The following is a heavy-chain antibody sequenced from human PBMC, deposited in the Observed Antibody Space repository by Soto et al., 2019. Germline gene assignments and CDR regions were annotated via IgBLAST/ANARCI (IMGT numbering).Heavy chain of an antibody. CDR2: ISAYNGNT. J-gene: IGHJ5*02. Sequence: ASVQVSCKASGYTFTSYGISWVRQAPGQGLEWIGWISAYNGNTNYAQKLQGRVTMTTDTSTSTAYMELRSLRSDDTAVYYCARDRRYSSSWYIWFDPWGQGTLVTVSS. CDR1: GYTFTSYG. V-gene: IGHV1-18*01. D-gene: IGHD6-13*01. CDR3: ARDRRYSSSWYIWFDP.